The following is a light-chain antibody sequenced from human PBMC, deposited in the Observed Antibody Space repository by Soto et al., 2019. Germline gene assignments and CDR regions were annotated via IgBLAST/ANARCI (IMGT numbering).Light chain of an antibody. V-gene: IGKV3-11*01. CDR1: QSVSNNY. J-gene: IGKJ5*01. Sequence: EIVLTKSPGTLSLSQGERATLSCRASQSVSNNYLAWYQQKPGQAPRLLIYGASTRATGIPARFSGGGSETDFTLTISSLEPEDFGVYYCQQRANWPITFGQGTRLEI. CDR3: QQRANWPIT. CDR2: GAS.